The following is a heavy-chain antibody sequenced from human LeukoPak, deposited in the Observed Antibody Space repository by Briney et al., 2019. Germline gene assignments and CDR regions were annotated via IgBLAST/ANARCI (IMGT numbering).Heavy chain of an antibody. CDR1: GGSISTYY. V-gene: IGHV4-4*09. Sequence: TETLSLTCTVSGGSISTYYWSWIRQPPGKGLEWIGYIYTSESTNYNPSLKSRVTISVDTSKNQFSLMLSSVTAADTAFYYCARRRTTGTTGYFDFWGRGILVTVSS. D-gene: IGHD1-1*01. CDR2: IYTSEST. J-gene: IGHJ4*02. CDR3: ARRRTTGTTGYFDF.